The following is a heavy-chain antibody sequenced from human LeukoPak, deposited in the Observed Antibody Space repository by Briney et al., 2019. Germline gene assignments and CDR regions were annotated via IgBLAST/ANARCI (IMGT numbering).Heavy chain of an antibody. Sequence: SVNVSCKASGGTFSSYAISWVRQAPGQGLEWMEGIIPIFGTANYAQKFQGRVTITTDESTSTAYMELSSLRSEDTAVYYCARHIWPTTTYFDYWGQGTLVTVSS. J-gene: IGHJ4*02. V-gene: IGHV1-69*05. CDR1: GGTFSSYA. CDR3: ARHIWPTTTYFDY. CDR2: IIPIFGTA. D-gene: IGHD1-7*01.